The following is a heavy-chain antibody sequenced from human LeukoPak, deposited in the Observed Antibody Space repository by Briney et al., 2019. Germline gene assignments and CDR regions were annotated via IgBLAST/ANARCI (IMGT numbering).Heavy chain of an antibody. V-gene: IGHV4-39*07. Sequence: PSETLSLTCTVSSGSISSTSYYWGWIRQPPGMGLEWIGSMYYSGSTYYNPSLKSRVTISVDTSKSQFSLKLSSVTAADTAVYYCAREMRSPRGGFDCWEQGTLVTVSS. CDR3: AREMRSPRGGFDC. CDR1: SGSISSTSYY. D-gene: IGHD3-3*01. J-gene: IGHJ4*02. CDR2: MYYSGST.